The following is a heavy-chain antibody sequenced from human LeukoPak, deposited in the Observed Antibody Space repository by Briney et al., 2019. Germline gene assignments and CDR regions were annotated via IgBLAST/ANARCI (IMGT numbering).Heavy chain of an antibody. CDR1: GCSISSYY. CDR2: IYTSGST. Sequence: PSETLSLTCTVSGCSISSYYWSWIRQPAGKGLEWIGRIYTSGSTNYNPSLKSRVTISVDKSKNQFSLKLSSVTAADTAVYYCARDPIAAAGKDYWGQGTLVTVSS. CDR3: ARDPIAAAGKDY. V-gene: IGHV4-4*07. J-gene: IGHJ4*02. D-gene: IGHD6-13*01.